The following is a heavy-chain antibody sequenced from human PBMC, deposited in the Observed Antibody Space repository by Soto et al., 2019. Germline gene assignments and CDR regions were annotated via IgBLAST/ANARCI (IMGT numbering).Heavy chain of an antibody. CDR2: IIPIFGTA. CDR1: GGTFSSYA. Sequence: QVQLVQSGAEVKKPGSSVKVSCNASGGTFSSYAISWVRQAPGQGLEWMGGIIPIFGTANYAQKFQGRVTITADESTSTAYXXLSXXXXXXXXXXXXXXXXXXXXXXXXXISHYYFDYWGQGTLVTVSS. CDR3: XXXXXXXXXXXXXISHYYFDY. J-gene: IGHJ4*02. V-gene: IGHV1-69*01. D-gene: IGHD2-21*02.